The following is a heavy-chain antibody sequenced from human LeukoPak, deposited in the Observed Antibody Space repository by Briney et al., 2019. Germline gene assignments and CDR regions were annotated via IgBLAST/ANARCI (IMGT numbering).Heavy chain of an antibody. CDR2: INTKGET. Sequence: SETLSLTCTVSGVSMSAYQWSWVRQSPEKGLEWIGCINTKGETSYNPYLKSRVTTSVDTSKSQFSLRLTSVTAADTAVYYCATSNDAKSAPFDHWGQGAPVTVSS. D-gene: IGHD2-8*01. CDR1: GVSMSAYQ. J-gene: IGHJ4*02. CDR3: ATSNDAKSAPFDH. V-gene: IGHV4-4*09.